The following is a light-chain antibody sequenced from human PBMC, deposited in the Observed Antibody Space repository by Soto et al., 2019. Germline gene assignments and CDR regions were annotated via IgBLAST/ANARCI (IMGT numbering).Light chain of an antibody. CDR3: SSYTTRITLI. V-gene: IGLV2-14*03. J-gene: IGLJ2*01. Sequence: QSALTQPAAVSGSPGQSITISCIGTSSDIGGYNYVSWYQQHTGKAPKLIISEVSNRPSGVSDRFSGSKSGYTASLTISGLQAEDEADYYCSSYTTRITLIFGGGTQLTVL. CDR2: EVS. CDR1: SSDIGGYNY.